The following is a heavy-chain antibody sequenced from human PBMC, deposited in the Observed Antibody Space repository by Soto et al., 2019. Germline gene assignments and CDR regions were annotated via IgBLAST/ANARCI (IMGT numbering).Heavy chain of an antibody. V-gene: IGHV4-4*07. CDR2: IYTSGST. D-gene: IGHD2-15*01. CDR1: GGSISSYY. Sequence: SETLSLTCTVSGGSISSYYWSWIRQPAGKGLEWIGRIYTSGSTNYNPSLKSRVTMSVDTSKNQFSLKLSSVTAADTAVYYCARDRYCSGGSCYHPEYFDYWGQGTLVTVSS. J-gene: IGHJ4*02. CDR3: ARDRYCSGGSCYHPEYFDY.